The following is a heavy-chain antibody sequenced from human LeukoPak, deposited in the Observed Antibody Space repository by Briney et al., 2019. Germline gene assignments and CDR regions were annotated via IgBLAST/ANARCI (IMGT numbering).Heavy chain of an antibody. CDR3: AKLALYCSGGSCYHYFDY. Sequence: PGGSLRLSCAASGFTFSSYGMHWVRQAPGKGLEWVAFIRYDGSNKYYADSVKGRFTISRDNSKNTLYLQMNSLRAEDTAVYYCAKLALYCSGGSCYHYFDYWGQGTLVTVSS. J-gene: IGHJ4*02. V-gene: IGHV3-30*02. D-gene: IGHD2-15*01. CDR1: GFTFSSYG. CDR2: IRYDGSNK.